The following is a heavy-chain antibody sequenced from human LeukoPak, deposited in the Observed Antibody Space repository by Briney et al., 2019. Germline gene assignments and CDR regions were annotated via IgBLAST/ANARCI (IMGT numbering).Heavy chain of an antibody. D-gene: IGHD3-10*01. CDR2: INWNGGIK. V-gene: IGHV3-20*04. CDR3: AREYSYYYGSGSYQDN. J-gene: IGHJ4*02. CDR1: GFTFSSYS. Sequence: GGSLRLSCAASGFTFSSYSMNWVRQAPGKGLEWVSSINWNGGIKDYGDSVKGRFTISRDNAKNSLYLQMNSVRAEDTAFYYCAREYSYYYGSGSYQDNWGQGALVTVSS.